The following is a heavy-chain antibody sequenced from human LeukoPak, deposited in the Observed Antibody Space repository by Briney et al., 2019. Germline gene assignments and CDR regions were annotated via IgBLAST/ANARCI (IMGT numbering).Heavy chain of an antibody. CDR1: GGSISSYY. D-gene: IGHD6-19*01. CDR3: AIYTRSGPVYYYYMDV. Sequence: PSETLSLTCTVSGGSISSYYWSWIRQPAGKGLEWIGRIYTSGSTNYNPSLKSRVTMSVDTSKNQFSLKLSSVTASDTAEYYSAIYTRSGPVYYYYMDVWSKGTTVTVSS. V-gene: IGHV4-4*07. CDR2: IYTSGST. J-gene: IGHJ6*03.